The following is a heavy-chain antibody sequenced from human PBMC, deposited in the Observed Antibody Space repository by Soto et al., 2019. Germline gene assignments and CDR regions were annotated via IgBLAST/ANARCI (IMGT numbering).Heavy chain of an antibody. CDR1: GFTFSAYY. D-gene: IGHD3-10*01. J-gene: IGHJ4*02. CDR2: INGRGDDT. V-gene: IGHV3-23*01. Sequence: DVQLLEAGGGLVQPGGSLRLSCAASGFTFSAYYMAWVRQAPGKGLEWVSTINGRGDDTHYADSVEDRFTVSRDGSKSTLYLQMNSLRAEDTAIYYCARFGNHFLANWGQGTRVTVSS. CDR3: ARFGNHFLAN.